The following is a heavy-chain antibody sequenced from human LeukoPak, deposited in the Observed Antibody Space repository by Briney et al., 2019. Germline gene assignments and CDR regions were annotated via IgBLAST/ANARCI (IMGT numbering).Heavy chain of an antibody. CDR3: AKEYSGYDFDY. V-gene: IGHV3-23*01. Sequence: GGSLRLSCEASGFTFSDYAMSWVRQAPGKGLEWVSGICGHGISIYYADSVKGRFTISRDNAKNSLYLQMNSLRAEDTALYYCAKEYSGYDFDYWGQGTLVTDSS. CDR1: GFTFSDYA. J-gene: IGHJ4*02. CDR2: ICGHGISI. D-gene: IGHD5-12*01.